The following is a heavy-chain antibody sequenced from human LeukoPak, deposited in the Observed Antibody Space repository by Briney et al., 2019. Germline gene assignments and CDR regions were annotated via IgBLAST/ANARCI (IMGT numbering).Heavy chain of an antibody. D-gene: IGHD2-8*02. Sequence: QTGGSLRLSCAASGFTFSSYGMHWVRQAPGKGLEWVAVISYDGSNKYYADSVKGRFTISRDNSKNTLYLQMSSLRAEDTAVYYCAKTGSRYGWWGDYWGQGTLVTVSS. CDR3: AKTGSRYGWWGDY. J-gene: IGHJ4*02. CDR2: ISYDGSNK. V-gene: IGHV3-30*18. CDR1: GFTFSSYG.